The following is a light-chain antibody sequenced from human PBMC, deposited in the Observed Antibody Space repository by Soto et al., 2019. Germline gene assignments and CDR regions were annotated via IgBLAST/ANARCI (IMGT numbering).Light chain of an antibody. Sequence: EIVLTQSPGTLSLSPGERATLSCRASQSVSSSSLAWYQQKPGQAPRLLIYGTSSRATGIPARFSGSGSGTDFTLTISRLEPEDCAVYYCQQYGSSPLTFGGGTKVEIK. CDR2: GTS. J-gene: IGKJ4*01. CDR1: QSVSSSS. CDR3: QQYGSSPLT. V-gene: IGKV3-20*01.